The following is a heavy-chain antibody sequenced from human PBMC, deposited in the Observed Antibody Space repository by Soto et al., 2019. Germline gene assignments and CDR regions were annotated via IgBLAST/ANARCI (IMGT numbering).Heavy chain of an antibody. Sequence: PGGSLRLSCAASGFTFSSYAMSWVRQAPGKGLEWVSAISGSGGSTYYADSVKGRFTISRDNSKNTLYLQMNSLRAEDTAVYYCAKGIVDDYYYYYMDVWGKGTTVTVSS. D-gene: IGHD3-16*02. J-gene: IGHJ6*03. CDR2: ISGSGGST. CDR3: AKGIVDDYYYYYMDV. CDR1: GFTFSSYA. V-gene: IGHV3-23*01.